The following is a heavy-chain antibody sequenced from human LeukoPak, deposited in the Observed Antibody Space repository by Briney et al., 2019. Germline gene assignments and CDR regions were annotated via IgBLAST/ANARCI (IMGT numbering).Heavy chain of an antibody. J-gene: IGHJ4*02. Sequence: PGGSLRLSCAASGFTFSSYAMSWVRQAPGKGLEWVSTFSGSGGDTYYADSVKGRFTISRDNSKNTLYLQMNSLRAEDTAVYYCAKSGYNRFDYWGQGTLVTVSS. V-gene: IGHV3-23*01. CDR3: AKSGYNRFDY. CDR2: FSGSGGDT. D-gene: IGHD5-24*01. CDR1: GFTFSSYA.